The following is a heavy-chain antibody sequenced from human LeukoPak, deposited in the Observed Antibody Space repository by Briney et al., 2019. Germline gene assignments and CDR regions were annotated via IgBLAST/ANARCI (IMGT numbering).Heavy chain of an antibody. CDR1: GGPISTSYYY. CDR2: IHYSGTA. J-gene: IGHJ4*02. D-gene: IGHD4-23*01. V-gene: IGHV4-39*01. CDR3: ARSDDGNAYVDH. Sequence: SETLSLTCTVSGGPISTSYYYWGWIRQPPGKGLEWIGGIHYSGTAYYKPSLASRVAISVDTSKNQFSLSLSSVTAADTAVYYCARSDDGNAYVDHWGQGTLVTVSS.